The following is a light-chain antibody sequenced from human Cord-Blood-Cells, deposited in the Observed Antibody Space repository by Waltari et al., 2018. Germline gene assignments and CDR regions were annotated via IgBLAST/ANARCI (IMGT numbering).Light chain of an antibody. CDR1: QSISSW. CDR2: KAS. J-gene: IGKJ4*01. Sequence: DIQMTQSPSTLSASVGDSVTITCRASQSISSWLAWYQQKPGKAPKLLIYKASSLESGVPSRFSGSGSATEFTLTISSLQPDDFATYYCQQYNSYSPLTFGGGTKVEIK. CDR3: QQYNSYSPLT. V-gene: IGKV1-5*03.